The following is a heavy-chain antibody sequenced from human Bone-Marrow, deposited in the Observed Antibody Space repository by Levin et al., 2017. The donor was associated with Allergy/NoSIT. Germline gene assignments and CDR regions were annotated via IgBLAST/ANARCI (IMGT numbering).Heavy chain of an antibody. Sequence: GGSLRLSCTASGFTFTNYGLHWVRRAPGKGLEWLTLVSYDGSNTYYGDSVKGRFTSSRDNSKDTLYLEINSLRVEDTARYYCAREFLHSGYYDLWGQGTLVTVSS. V-gene: IGHV3-30*03. CDR3: AREFLHSGYYDL. CDR1: GFTFTNYG. J-gene: IGHJ5*02. CDR2: VSYDGSNT. D-gene: IGHD3-22*01.